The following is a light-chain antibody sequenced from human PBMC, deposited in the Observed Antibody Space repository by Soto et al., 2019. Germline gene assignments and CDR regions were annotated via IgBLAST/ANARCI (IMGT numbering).Light chain of an antibody. CDR1: QSVGSY. CDR3: QQRRNLPT. Sequence: DIVLTQSPATLSSSPGERVTLSCRASQSVGSYLAWYQQKPVQAPRLLISAASDRATGIPARFSGSGSGKDFTISINNQQPEDVAVYCCQQRRNLPTFGGGTKVEIK. CDR2: AAS. V-gene: IGKV3-11*01. J-gene: IGKJ4*01.